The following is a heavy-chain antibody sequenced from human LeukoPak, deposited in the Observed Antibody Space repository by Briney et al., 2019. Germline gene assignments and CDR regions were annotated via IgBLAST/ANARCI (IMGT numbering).Heavy chain of an antibody. CDR1: GYTFTGYY. Sequence: GASVKVSCKASGYTFTGYYMHWVRQAPGQGLEWMGWINPNSGGTNYAQKSQGRVTMTRDTSISTAYMELSRLRSDDTAVYYCASLYDFWSGAGAFDIWGQGTMVTVSS. CDR2: INPNSGGT. CDR3: ASLYDFWSGAGAFDI. V-gene: IGHV1-2*02. J-gene: IGHJ3*02. D-gene: IGHD3-3*01.